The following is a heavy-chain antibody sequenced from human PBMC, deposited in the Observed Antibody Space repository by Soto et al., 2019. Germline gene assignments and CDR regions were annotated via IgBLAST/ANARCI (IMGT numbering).Heavy chain of an antibody. CDR3: ARVGGFGATTIDY. J-gene: IGHJ4*02. CDR2: IYYSGST. CDR1: GGSISSGDYY. D-gene: IGHD3-10*01. Sequence: QVQLQESGPGLVKPSRTLSLTCTVSGGSISSGDYYWSWIRQPPGKGLEWIGYIYYSGSTYYNPSLKSRVTISVDTSKNKFSLKLSSVTAADTAVYYCARVGGFGATTIDYWGQGTLVTVSS. V-gene: IGHV4-30-4*01.